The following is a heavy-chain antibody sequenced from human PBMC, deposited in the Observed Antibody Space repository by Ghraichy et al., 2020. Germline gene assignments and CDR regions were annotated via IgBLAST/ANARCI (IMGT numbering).Heavy chain of an antibody. CDR2: IYSGGST. Sequence: GGSLRLSCAASGFTVSSNYMSWVRQAPGKGLEWVSVIYSGGSTYYADSVKGRFTISRDNSKNTLYLQMNSLRAEDTAVYYCASPSTRRDDYVWGSYRDSYYYYGMDVWGQGTTVTVSS. J-gene: IGHJ6*02. CDR1: GFTVSSNY. CDR3: ASPSTRRDDYVWGSYRDSYYYYGMDV. V-gene: IGHV3-66*01. D-gene: IGHD3-16*02.